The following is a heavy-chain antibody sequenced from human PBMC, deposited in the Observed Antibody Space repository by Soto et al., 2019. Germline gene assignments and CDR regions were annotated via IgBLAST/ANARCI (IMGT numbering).Heavy chain of an antibody. CDR2: IYYSGST. V-gene: IGHV4-31*03. J-gene: IGHJ4*02. Sequence: SETLSLTCTVSGGSISSGGYYWSWIRQHPGKGLEWIGYIYYSGSTYYNPSLKSRVTISVDTSKNQFSLKLSSVTAADTAVYYCARGFEKELRYFDRIPYYFDYWGQGTLVTVSS. CDR3: ARGFEKELRYFDRIPYYFDY. D-gene: IGHD3-9*01. CDR1: GGSISSGGYY.